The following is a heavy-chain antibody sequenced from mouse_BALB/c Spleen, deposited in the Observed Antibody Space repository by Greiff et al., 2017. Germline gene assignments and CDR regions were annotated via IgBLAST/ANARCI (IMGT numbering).Heavy chain of an antibody. D-gene: IGHD4-1*01. CDR1: GFAFSSYD. Sequence: EVKLMESGGGLVKPGGSLKLSCAASGFAFSSYDMSWVRQTPEKRLEWVAYISSGGGSTYYPDTVKGRFTISRDNAKNTLYLQMSSLKSEDTAMYYCARLTGTGMDYWGQGTSVTVSS. J-gene: IGHJ4*01. CDR2: ISSGGGST. V-gene: IGHV5-12-1*01. CDR3: ARLTGTGMDY.